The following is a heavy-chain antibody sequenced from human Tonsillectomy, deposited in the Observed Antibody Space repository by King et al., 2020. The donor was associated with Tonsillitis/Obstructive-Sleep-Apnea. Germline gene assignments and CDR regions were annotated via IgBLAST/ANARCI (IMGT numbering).Heavy chain of an antibody. Sequence: QVQLVESGGGVVQPGRSLRLSCAASGFTFSSYAMHWVRQAPGKGLEWVAVISYDGSNKYYADSVKGRFTISRDNSKNTLYLQINSLRAEDTAVYYCARARRFVVVFDYWGQGTLVTVSS. V-gene: IGHV3-30*04. CDR3: ARARRFVVVFDY. CDR2: ISYDGSNK. J-gene: IGHJ4*02. D-gene: IGHD2-2*01. CDR1: GFTFSSYA.